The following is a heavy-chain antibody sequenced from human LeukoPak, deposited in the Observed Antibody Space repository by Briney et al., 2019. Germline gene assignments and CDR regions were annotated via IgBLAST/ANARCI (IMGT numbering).Heavy chain of an antibody. CDR1: GFKFSSYS. V-gene: IGHV3-21*01. J-gene: IGHJ4*02. CDR3: ARDLNWETY. D-gene: IGHD7-27*01. CDR2: ISSSSSYI. Sequence: GGSLRLSCAACGFKFSSYSMKWVRQAPGKGLEWVSFISSSSSYIYYVDSLKGRFTISRDNAKNSLYLQMNSLRAEDTAVYYCARDLNWETYWGQGTLVTVSS.